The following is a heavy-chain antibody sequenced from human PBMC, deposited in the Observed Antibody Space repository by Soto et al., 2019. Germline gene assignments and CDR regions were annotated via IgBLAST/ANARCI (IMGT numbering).Heavy chain of an antibody. CDR2: MSYDGNNK. CDR3: ARDICGNDCYYFDY. J-gene: IGHJ4*02. CDR1: GFTFSSYA. V-gene: IGHV3-30-3*01. D-gene: IGHD2-21*02. Sequence: QVQLVESGGGLVQPGRSLRLSCAASGFTFSSYAVHWVRQAPGKGLEWVAVMSYDGNNKYYTDSVKGRFTISIDNSKNTLFLQMNSLRAEDTAVYYCARDICGNDCYYFDYWGQGTLVTVSS.